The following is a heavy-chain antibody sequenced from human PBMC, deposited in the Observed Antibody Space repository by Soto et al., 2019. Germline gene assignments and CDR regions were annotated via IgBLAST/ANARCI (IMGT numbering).Heavy chain of an antibody. V-gene: IGHV4-30-4*01. CDR2: IYYSGST. D-gene: IGHD6-13*01. CDR3: ARESLAEGKAAGFDP. Sequence: PSETLSLTCTVSGGSISSGDYYWSWIRQPPGKGLEWIGYIYYSGSTYYNPSLKSRVTISVDTSKNQFSLKLSSVTAADTAVYYCARESLAEGKAAGFDPWGQGTLVTVSS. J-gene: IGHJ5*02. CDR1: GGSISSGDYY.